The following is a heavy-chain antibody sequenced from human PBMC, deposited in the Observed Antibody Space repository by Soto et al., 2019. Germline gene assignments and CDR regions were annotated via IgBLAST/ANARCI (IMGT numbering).Heavy chain of an antibody. Sequence: GSLRLSCAASGFTFTDYWMHWVRQAPGRGLEWVSRLSSDGFGAAYADSVKGRFFISRDIARNTLFLQMNSLRADDTAVYYCARDLGGPDYWGRGTSVTVSS. CDR1: GFTFTDYW. D-gene: IGHD3-16*01. V-gene: IGHV3-74*03. CDR2: LSSDGFGA. CDR3: ARDLGGPDY. J-gene: IGHJ4*02.